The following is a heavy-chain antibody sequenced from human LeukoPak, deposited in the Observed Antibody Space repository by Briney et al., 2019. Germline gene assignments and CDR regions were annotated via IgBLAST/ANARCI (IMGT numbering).Heavy chain of an antibody. D-gene: IGHD2-15*01. CDR3: ARSAQLLHGSYYYGMDV. CDR2: IYYSGST. J-gene: IGHJ6*02. CDR1: GGSISSYY. Sequence: SETLSLTCTVSGGSISSYYWSWIRQPPGKGLEWIGYIYYSGSTNYNPSLKSRVTISVDTSKNQFSLKLSSVTAADTAVYYCARSAQLLHGSYYYGMDVWGQGTTVTVSS. V-gene: IGHV4-59*01.